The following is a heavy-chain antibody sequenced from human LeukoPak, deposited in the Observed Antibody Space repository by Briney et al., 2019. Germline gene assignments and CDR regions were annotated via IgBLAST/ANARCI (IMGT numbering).Heavy chain of an antibody. CDR2: ISASGVDT. J-gene: IGHJ5*02. CDR3: AKDVWWSVS. CDR1: GFTFSNHA. V-gene: IGHV3-23*01. Sequence: PGGSLRLSCVASGFTFSNHAMTWVRQAPGKGLEWVSAISASGVDTFYAPSVKGRFTISRDNSKNTLYLQINSLRAEDTAIYYRAKDVWWSVSWGQGTLVTVSS. D-gene: IGHD2-8*02.